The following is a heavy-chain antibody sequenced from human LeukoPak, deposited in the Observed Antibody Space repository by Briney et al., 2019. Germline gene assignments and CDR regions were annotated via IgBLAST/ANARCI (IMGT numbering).Heavy chain of an antibody. CDR3: ASEGSTSCDV. Sequence: ASVKVSCKASGGTFSSYAISWVRQAPGQGLEWMGGIIPIFGTANYAQKFQGRVTITADESTSTAYMEPSSLRSEDTAVYYCASEGSTSCDVWGKGTTVTVSS. CDR2: IIPIFGTA. D-gene: IGHD2-2*01. V-gene: IGHV1-69*01. CDR1: GGTFSSYA. J-gene: IGHJ6*04.